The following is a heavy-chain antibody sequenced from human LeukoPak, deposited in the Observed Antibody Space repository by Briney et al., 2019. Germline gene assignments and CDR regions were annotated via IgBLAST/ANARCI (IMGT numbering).Heavy chain of an antibody. CDR1: GCTLTELS. CDR3: ATPPYCSSTSCHDY. Sequence: GSVKVSCKVSGCTLTELSMHWVRQAPGKGLEWMGGFDPEDGETIYAQKFQGRVTMTEDTSTDTAYMELSSLRSEDTAVYYCATPPYCSSTSCHDYWGQGTLVTVSS. CDR2: FDPEDGET. V-gene: IGHV1-24*01. D-gene: IGHD2-2*01. J-gene: IGHJ4*02.